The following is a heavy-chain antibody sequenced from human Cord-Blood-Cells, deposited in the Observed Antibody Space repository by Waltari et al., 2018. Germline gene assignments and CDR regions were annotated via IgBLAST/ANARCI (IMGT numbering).Heavy chain of an antibody. Sequence: QLQLQESGPGLVKPSETLSLTCTVSGGSISSSSYYWGWIRQPPGKGLEWIGSIYYSGSTYYNSALKSRVTISVDTSKNQFSLKLSSVTAADTAVYYCARHAGEGGAFDIWGQGTMVTVSS. CDR3: ARHAGEGGAFDI. CDR2: IYYSGST. D-gene: IGHD7-27*01. CDR1: GGSISSSSYY. J-gene: IGHJ3*02. V-gene: IGHV4-39*01.